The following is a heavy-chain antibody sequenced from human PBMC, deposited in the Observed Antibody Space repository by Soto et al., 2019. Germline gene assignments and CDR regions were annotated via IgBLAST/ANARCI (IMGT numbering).Heavy chain of an antibody. Sequence: ASVKVSCKASGYTFTDYYMHWVRQAPGQGLEWMGWINPNSGGTNYAQKFQGRVTMTRDTSISTAYMELSRLRSDDTAVYYCSRKLELRGSYYYYYDMDVWGQGTTVTVSS. J-gene: IGHJ6*02. CDR2: INPNSGGT. CDR1: GYTFTDYY. D-gene: IGHD1-7*01. V-gene: IGHV1-2*02. CDR3: SRKLELRGSYYYYYDMDV.